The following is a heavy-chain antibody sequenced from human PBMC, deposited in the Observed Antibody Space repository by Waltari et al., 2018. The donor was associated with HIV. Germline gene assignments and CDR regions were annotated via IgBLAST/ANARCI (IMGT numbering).Heavy chain of an antibody. J-gene: IGHJ4*02. CDR3: ARDGSWLTTELGPDDY. D-gene: IGHD4-4*01. CDR1: GYPFLRYN. CDR2: INPKNGET. Sequence: QVHLVQSGPEVKKPGASVRVSCKASGYPFLRYNIYWVRQAPGQGLEWMGQINPKNGETEYAQKFHGRVSMTRDTSLSVVVMDLKSLTYDDTATYYCARDGSWLTTELGPDDYWGQGTLVTVSS. V-gene: IGHV1-2*06.